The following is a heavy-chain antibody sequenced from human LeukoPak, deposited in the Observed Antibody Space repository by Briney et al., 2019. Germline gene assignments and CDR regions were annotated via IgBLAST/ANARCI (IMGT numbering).Heavy chain of an antibody. V-gene: IGHV4-4*07. Sequence: PSETLSLTCTVSDGSISSYYWSWIQQPGAKRLAGMGRIYGGWRTYYNPSLHSRVTMSLDTSRNQFSLKLSAVTAADTAIYYCARRPSSCWYFDYWGQGTRATFSS. CDR3: ARRPSSCWYFDY. CDR1: DGSISSYY. CDR2: IYGGWRT. J-gene: IGHJ4*02. D-gene: IGHD6-19*01.